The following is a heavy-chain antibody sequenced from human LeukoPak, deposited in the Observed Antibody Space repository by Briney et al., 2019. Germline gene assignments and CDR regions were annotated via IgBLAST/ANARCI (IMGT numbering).Heavy chain of an antibody. CDR2: ISTSSRST. V-gene: IGHV3-48*01. J-gene: IGHJ4*02. D-gene: IGHD3-10*01. CDR1: GFTFSGFS. Sequence: GSLRLSCTASGFTFSGFSMHWVRQAPGKGLEWLSYISTSSRSTYYADSVKGRFTIPRDNAKNTLFLDMHSLRPGDSAVYYCARSAVRGVACDYWGQGTLLTVSS. CDR3: ARSAVRGVACDY.